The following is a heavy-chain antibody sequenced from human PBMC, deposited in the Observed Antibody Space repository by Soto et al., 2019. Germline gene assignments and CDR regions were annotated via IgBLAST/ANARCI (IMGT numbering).Heavy chain of an antibody. V-gene: IGHV3-23*01. D-gene: IGHD2-2*01. CDR3: AKEVVPDAPLIHGPSYGDHGKFDY. J-gene: IGHJ4*02. CDR1: GFTFSSYA. Sequence: EVQLLDSGGGSVQPGGSLRLSCAASGFTFSSYAMSWVRQAPGKGLEWVSGISGSGGSTYYADSVKGRFTISRDNSKNTVSLQMNRLRAEDTALYYCAKEVVPDAPLIHGPSYGDHGKFDYWGRGTLVTVSS. CDR2: ISGSGGST.